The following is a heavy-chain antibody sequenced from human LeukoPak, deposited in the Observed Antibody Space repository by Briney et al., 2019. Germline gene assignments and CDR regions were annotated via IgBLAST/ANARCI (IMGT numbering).Heavy chain of an antibody. CDR1: GFTFAAYA. D-gene: IGHD2-15*01. J-gene: IGHJ4*02. CDR3: AKICGSCHSGIFDY. Sequence: GGSLRLSCAASGFTFAAYAMSWVRQAPGKGLQWVSGISASGGSTYSADSVRGRFTISRDNSRNTVYLQMNSLRAEDTAVYYCAKICGSCHSGIFDYWGQGALVTVSS. V-gene: IGHV3-23*01. CDR2: ISASGGST.